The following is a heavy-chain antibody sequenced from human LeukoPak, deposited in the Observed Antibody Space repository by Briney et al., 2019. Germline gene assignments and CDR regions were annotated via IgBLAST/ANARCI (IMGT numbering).Heavy chain of an antibody. J-gene: IGHJ4*02. CDR3: ARAEVYDYVWGSYRYTNFDY. CDR2: IKQDGSEK. Sequence: GESLKISCAASGFTFSSYWMSWVRQAPGKGLEWVANIKQDGSEKYYVDSVKGRFTISRDNAKNSLYLQMNSLRAEDTAVYYCARAEVYDYVWGSYRYTNFDYWGQGTLVTVSS. D-gene: IGHD3-16*02. V-gene: IGHV3-7*01. CDR1: GFTFSSYW.